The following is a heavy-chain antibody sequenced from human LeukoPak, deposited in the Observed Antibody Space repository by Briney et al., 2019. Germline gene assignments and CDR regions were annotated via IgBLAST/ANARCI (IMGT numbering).Heavy chain of an antibody. CDR2: IKQDGSEK. Sequence: GGSLRLSCAASGFTFSSYWMSWVRQAPGKGLEWVANIKQDGSEKYYVDSVKGRFTISRDNAKNSLYLQMNSLRAEDTAVYYCARVRQQLVLGAFDIWGQGTMVTVSS. D-gene: IGHD6-13*01. CDR3: ARVRQQLVLGAFDI. J-gene: IGHJ3*02. V-gene: IGHV3-7*01. CDR1: GFTFSSYW.